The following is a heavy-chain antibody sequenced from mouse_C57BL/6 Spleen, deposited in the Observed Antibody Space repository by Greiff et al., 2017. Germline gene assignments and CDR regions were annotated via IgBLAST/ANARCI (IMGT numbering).Heavy chain of an antibody. CDR2: IDPANGDT. V-gene: IGHV14-4*01. CDR3: TPLRYFDV. CDR1: GFNIKDDY. J-gene: IGHJ1*03. Sequence: VQLQQSGAELVRPGASVKLSCTASGFNIKDDYMHWVKQRPEQGLEWIGWIDPANGDTEYASKFQGKATITADTSSNTAYLQLSSLTSEDTAVCCCTPLRYFDVWGTGTTVTVSS.